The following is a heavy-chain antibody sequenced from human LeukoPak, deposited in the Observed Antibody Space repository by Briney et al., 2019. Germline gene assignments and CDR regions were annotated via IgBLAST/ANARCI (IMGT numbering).Heavy chain of an antibody. Sequence: SETLSLTCTVSGGSISSSSYYWGWIRQPPGKGLEWIGSIYYSGSPYYNPSLKSRVTISVDTSKNQFSLKLSSVTAADTAVYYCARLSTVTTSFDYWGQGTLVTVSS. J-gene: IGHJ4*02. CDR1: GGSISSSSYY. CDR3: ARLSTVTTSFDY. CDR2: IYYSGSP. D-gene: IGHD4-17*01. V-gene: IGHV4-39*07.